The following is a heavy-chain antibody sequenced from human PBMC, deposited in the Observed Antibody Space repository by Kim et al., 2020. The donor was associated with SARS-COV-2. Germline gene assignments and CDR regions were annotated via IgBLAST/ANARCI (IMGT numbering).Heavy chain of an antibody. D-gene: IGHD3-10*01. V-gene: IGHV5-10-1*01. CDR3: ARHSATGIPDFGY. Sequence: RPSFQGHVTISADKAISSAYLQWSSLKASDTAMYYCARHSATGIPDFGYWGQGTLVTVSS. J-gene: IGHJ4*02.